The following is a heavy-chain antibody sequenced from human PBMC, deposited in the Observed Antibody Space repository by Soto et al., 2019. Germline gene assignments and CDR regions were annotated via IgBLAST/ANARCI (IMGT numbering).Heavy chain of an antibody. Sequence: VGSLRLSCAASGFTFSSYGMHWVRQAPGKGLEWVAVISYDGSNKYYADSVKGRFTISRDNSKNTLYLQMNSLRAEDTAVYYCAKDGSGLWGQGTLVTVSS. V-gene: IGHV3-30*18. CDR3: AKDGSGL. CDR1: GFTFSSYG. D-gene: IGHD6-19*01. CDR2: ISYDGSNK. J-gene: IGHJ4*02.